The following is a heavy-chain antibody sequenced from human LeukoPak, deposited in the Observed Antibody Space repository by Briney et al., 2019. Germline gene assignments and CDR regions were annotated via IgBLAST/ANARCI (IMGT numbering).Heavy chain of an antibody. V-gene: IGHV3-21*01. Sequence: PGGSLRLSCAASGFTFSSYSLNWVRQAPGKGLEWVSSISTSSIYIYNADSVKGRFTISRDNARNSLFLQMNGLRAEDTAVYYCARVPAGVIGMKDAFDIWGQGTMVTVSS. CDR1: GFTFSSYS. CDR3: ARVPAGVIGMKDAFDI. J-gene: IGHJ3*02. CDR2: ISTSSIYI. D-gene: IGHD3-16*02.